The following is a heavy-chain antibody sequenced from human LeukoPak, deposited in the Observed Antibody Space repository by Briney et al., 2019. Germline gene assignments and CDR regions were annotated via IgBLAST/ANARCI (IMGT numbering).Heavy chain of an antibody. CDR1: GFTFSSYA. V-gene: IGHV3-30-3*01. Sequence: GGSLRLSCAASGFTFSSYAMHWVRQAPGKGLEWVAVISYDGSNKYYADSVKGRFTISRDNSKNTLYLQMNSLRAEDTAVYYCARDPPSELLWFGGGYFDYWGQGTLVTVSS. CDR3: ARDPPSELLWFGGGYFDY. J-gene: IGHJ4*02. CDR2: ISYDGSNK. D-gene: IGHD3-10*01.